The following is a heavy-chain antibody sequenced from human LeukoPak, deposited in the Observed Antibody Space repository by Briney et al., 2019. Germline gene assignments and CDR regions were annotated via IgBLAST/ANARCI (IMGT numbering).Heavy chain of an antibody. CDR3: AGDQVRGYDPTGDYYYYYMDV. D-gene: IGHD5-12*01. CDR1: GFTVSSNY. J-gene: IGHJ6*03. V-gene: IGHV3-66*01. Sequence: GGSLRLSCAASGFTVSSNYMSWVRQAPGKGLEWVSVIYSGGSTYYADSVKGRFTISRDNSKNTLYLQMNSLRAEDTAVYYCAGDQVRGYDPTGDYYYYYMDVWGKGTTVTISS. CDR2: IYSGGST.